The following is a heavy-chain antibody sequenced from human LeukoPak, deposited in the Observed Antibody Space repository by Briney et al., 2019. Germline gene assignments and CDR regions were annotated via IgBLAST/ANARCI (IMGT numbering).Heavy chain of an antibody. D-gene: IGHD5-24*01. J-gene: IGHJ4*02. V-gene: IGHV3-23*01. CDR2: ISPSGDIT. Sequence: GGSLRLSCAASGFTFSNHGMNWVRQAPGKGLEWVSGISPSGDITYYADSVKGRFTIPRDNSRNTLYLQMNSLRAEDTAVYYCAKDDRWLQFCCWGQGTLVTVSA. CDR3: AKDDRWLQFCC. CDR1: GFTFSNHG.